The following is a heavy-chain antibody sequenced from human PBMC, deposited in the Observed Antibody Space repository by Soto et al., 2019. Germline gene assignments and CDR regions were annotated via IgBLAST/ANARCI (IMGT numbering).Heavy chain of an antibody. Sequence: EVQLVESGGGLVQPGGSLRLSCVLSEFTFSTYWMSWVRQAPGKGLEWVANIEQDGGEKNYLESVRGRFTISRDNAKKSLYLEMKSLRAEDTAVYYCAGGSGWESESWGQGTLVTVSS. J-gene: IGHJ4*02. V-gene: IGHV3-7*05. D-gene: IGHD6-19*01. CDR1: EFTFSTYW. CDR3: AGGSGWESES. CDR2: IEQDGGEK.